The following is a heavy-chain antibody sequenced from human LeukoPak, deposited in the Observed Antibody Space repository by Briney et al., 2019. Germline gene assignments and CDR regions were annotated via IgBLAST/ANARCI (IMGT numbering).Heavy chain of an antibody. CDR3: ASASFSSGWPPYGY. CDR2: IIPIFGTA. CDR1: GYTFTSYD. V-gene: IGHV1-69*06. D-gene: IGHD6-19*01. J-gene: IGHJ4*02. Sequence: SVKVSCKASGYTFTSYDINWVRQATGQGLEWMGGIIPIFGTANYAQKFQGRVTITADKSTSTAYMELSSLRSEDTAVYYCASASFSSGWPPYGYWGQGTLVTVSS.